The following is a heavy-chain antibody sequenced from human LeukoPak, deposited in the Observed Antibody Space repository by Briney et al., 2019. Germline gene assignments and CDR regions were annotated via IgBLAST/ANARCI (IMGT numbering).Heavy chain of an antibody. CDR3: TRDHDFWSGPLDV. CDR2: IRRKGYGGTT. V-gene: IGHV3-49*03. D-gene: IGHD3-3*01. Sequence: GRSLRLSCTGSGFTFGDYSMSWFRQAPGKGLEWVGFIRRKGYGGTTEYAASVKGRFTISRDDSKSTAYLQMNSLKTEDTAVYYCTRDHDFWSGPLDVWGQGTTVSVSS. J-gene: IGHJ6*02. CDR1: GFTFGDYS.